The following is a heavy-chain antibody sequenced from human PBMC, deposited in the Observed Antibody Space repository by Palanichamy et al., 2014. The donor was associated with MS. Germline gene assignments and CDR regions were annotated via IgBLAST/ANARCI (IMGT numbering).Heavy chain of an antibody. J-gene: IGHJ5*02. D-gene: IGHD3-3*01. Sequence: EVQLLESGGGLVQPGGSLRLSCAASGFTFSSYAMSWVRQAPGKGLEWVSAISGSGGSTYYADSVKGRFTISRDNSKNTLYLQMNSLRAEDTAVYYCAKDTHDFWSGHGGFDPWGQGTLVTVSS. CDR2: ISGSGGST. CDR3: AKDTHDFWSGHGGFDP. V-gene: IGHV3-23*01. CDR1: GFTFSSYA.